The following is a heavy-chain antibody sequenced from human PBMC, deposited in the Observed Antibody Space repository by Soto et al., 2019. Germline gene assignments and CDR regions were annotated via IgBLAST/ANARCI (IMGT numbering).Heavy chain of an antibody. Sequence: GGSLRLSCAASGFTFDDYAMHWVRQAPGKGLEWVSGISWNSGSIGYADSVKGRFTISRDNAKNSLYLQMNSLRAEDTALYYCAKDIVDKTTNYYYGMDVWGQGTTVTVSS. J-gene: IGHJ6*02. D-gene: IGHD1-7*01. CDR2: ISWNSGSI. V-gene: IGHV3-9*01. CDR1: GFTFDDYA. CDR3: AKDIVDKTTNYYYGMDV.